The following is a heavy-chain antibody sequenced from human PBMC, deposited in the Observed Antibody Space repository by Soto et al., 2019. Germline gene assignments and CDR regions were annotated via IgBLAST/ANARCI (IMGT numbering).Heavy chain of an antibody. CDR1: GFIFSDYW. D-gene: IGHD3-22*01. Sequence: PGGSLRLSCAATGFIFSDYWMSWVRQAPGKGLEWVANIKKDGSEKYYVDSAKGRFTISRDNAKNSLYLQMNSLGADDTAVYYCARDGYSSGEDAFGIWGQGTTVTVSS. J-gene: IGHJ3*02. CDR2: IKKDGSEK. CDR3: ARDGYSSGEDAFGI. V-gene: IGHV3-7*05.